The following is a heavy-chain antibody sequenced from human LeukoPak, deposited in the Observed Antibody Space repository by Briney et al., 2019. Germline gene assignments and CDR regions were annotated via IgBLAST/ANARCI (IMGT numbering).Heavy chain of an antibody. CDR2: IKQDGSEK. CDR3: ARCGCGESRVAFDI. V-gene: IGHV3-7*01. D-gene: IGHD3-10*01. CDR1: GFTFSSYW. Sequence: GGSLRLSCAASGFTFSSYWMSWVRQAPGKGLEWVANIKQDGSEKYYVDSVKGRFTISRDNDKNSLYLQMNSLRAEDTAVYYCARCGCGESRVAFDIWGQGTMVTVSS. J-gene: IGHJ3*02.